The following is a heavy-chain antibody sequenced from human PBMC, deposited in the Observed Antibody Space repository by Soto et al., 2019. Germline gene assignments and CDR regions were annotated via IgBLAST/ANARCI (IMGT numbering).Heavy chain of an antibody. CDR2: ISYDGSNK. D-gene: IGHD6-6*01. J-gene: IGHJ6*02. Sequence: PGGSLRLSCAASGFTFSSYGMHWVRQAPGKGLEWVAVISYDGSNKYYADSVKGRFTISRDNSKNTLYLQMNSLRAEDTAVYYCARSVSIAARPDQFNYYYYGMDVWGQGTTVTVSS. V-gene: IGHV3-30*03. CDR3: ARSVSIAARPDQFNYYYYGMDV. CDR1: GFTFSSYG.